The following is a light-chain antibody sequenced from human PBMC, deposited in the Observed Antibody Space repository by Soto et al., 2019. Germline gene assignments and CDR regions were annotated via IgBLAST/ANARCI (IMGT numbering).Light chain of an antibody. V-gene: IGKV3-11*01. CDR2: DAS. CDR1: QSVRTS. Sequence: EVVLTHSPATLSLSPCERATLSFSASQSVRTSLAWYQHKPGQAPRLVIYDASLRANGVPARFGGSGSGTDFTLTINSLEPEDFAVYYCQQRNVWPPITFGQGTRLEIK. CDR3: QQRNVWPPIT. J-gene: IGKJ5*01.